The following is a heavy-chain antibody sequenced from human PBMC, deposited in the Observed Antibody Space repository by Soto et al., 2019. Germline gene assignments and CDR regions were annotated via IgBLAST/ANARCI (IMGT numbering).Heavy chain of an antibody. D-gene: IGHD1-26*01. CDR1: GASIKTHSYY. V-gene: IGHV4-39*01. CDR3: ARLYSGSYKPDY. CDR2: ILYTGST. J-gene: IGHJ4*02. Sequence: SETLSLTCTVSGASIKTHSYYWGWIRQPPGKGLEWIGSILYTGSTYYNPSLKSRVTVSLDTSKNQFSLNLSSVTAADTAVFYCARLYSGSYKPDYWGQGTLVTVSS.